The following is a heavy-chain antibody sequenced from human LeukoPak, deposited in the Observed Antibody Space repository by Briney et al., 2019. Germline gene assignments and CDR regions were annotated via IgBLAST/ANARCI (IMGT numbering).Heavy chain of an antibody. CDR2: IYYSGST. V-gene: IGHV4-30-4*07. D-gene: IGHD3-3*01. CDR3: ARGTIFGVGGENWFDP. CDR1: GGSISSGGYS. Sequence: SQTLSLTCAVSGGSISSGGYSWSWIRQPPGKGLEWIGYIYYSGSTYYNPSLKSRVTISVDTSKNQFSLKLSSVTAADTAVYYCARGTIFGVGGENWFDPWGQGTLVTVSS. J-gene: IGHJ5*02.